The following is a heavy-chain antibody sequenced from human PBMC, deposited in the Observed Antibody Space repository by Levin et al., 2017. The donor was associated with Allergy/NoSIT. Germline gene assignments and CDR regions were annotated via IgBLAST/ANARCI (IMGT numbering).Heavy chain of an antibody. CDR1: GGSIFNYY. J-gene: IGHJ4*02. CDR3: ARGLGESSRYTHGY. D-gene: IGHD3-16*02. V-gene: IGHV4-59*01. CDR2: ISSSGST. Sequence: SETLSLTCTVSGGSIFNYYWTWIRQPPGEGLEWFGSISSSGSTNYNPSLRGRVIFSLDTSKNQLSLKMSSVTAADTAVYYCARGLGESSRYTHGYWGQGTLVTVSS.